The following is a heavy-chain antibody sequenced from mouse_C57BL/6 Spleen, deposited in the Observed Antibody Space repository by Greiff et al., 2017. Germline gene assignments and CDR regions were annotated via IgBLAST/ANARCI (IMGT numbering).Heavy chain of an antibody. D-gene: IGHD2-5*01. CDR2: INPGSGGT. CDR3: ARWGYSNYYFDY. J-gene: IGHJ2*01. V-gene: IGHV1-54*01. CDR1: GYAFTNYL. Sequence: VKVVESGAELVRPGTSVKVSCKASGYAFTNYLIEWVKQRPGQGLEWIGVINPGSGGTNYNEKFKGKATLTADKSSSTAYMQLSSLTSEDSAVYFCARWGYSNYYFDYWGQGTTLTVSS.